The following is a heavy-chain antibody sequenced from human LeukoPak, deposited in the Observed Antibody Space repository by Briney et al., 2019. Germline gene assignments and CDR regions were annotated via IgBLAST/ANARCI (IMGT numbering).Heavy chain of an antibody. CDR1: GYTFTSYY. CDR2: INPSGGST. Sequence: ASVKVSCKASGYTFTSYYMHWERQAPGQGLEWMGIINPSGGSTSYAQKFQGRVTMTTDTSTSTAYMELRSLRSDDTAVYYCARDGYGSGKEYFDYWGQGTLVTVSS. J-gene: IGHJ4*02. V-gene: IGHV1-46*01. CDR3: ARDGYGSGKEYFDY. D-gene: IGHD3-10*01.